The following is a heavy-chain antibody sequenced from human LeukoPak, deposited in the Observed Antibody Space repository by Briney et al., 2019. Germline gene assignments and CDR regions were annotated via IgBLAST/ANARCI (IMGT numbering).Heavy chain of an antibody. J-gene: IGHJ3*02. Sequence: RASVKVSCKASGYTFTSYGISWVRQAPGQGLERMGWISAYNGNTNYAQKLQGRVTMTTDTSTSTAYMELRSLRSDDTAVYYCAREINDIVATIRGDAFDIWGQGTMVTVSS. CDR2: ISAYNGNT. CDR3: AREINDIVATIRGDAFDI. D-gene: IGHD5-12*01. V-gene: IGHV1-18*01. CDR1: GYTFTSYG.